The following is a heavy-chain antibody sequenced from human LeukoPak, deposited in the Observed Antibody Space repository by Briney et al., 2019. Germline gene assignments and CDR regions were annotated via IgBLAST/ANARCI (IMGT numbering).Heavy chain of an antibody. CDR1: GFTFSSYW. Sequence: PGGSLRLSCAASGFTFSSYWMSWVRQAPGKGLEWVANIKQDGSEKYYVDSVKGRFTISRDNAKDSLYLQMNSLRAEDTAVYYCARDIVLMVRTLYYYYYGMDVWGQGTTVTVSS. J-gene: IGHJ6*02. CDR3: ARDIVLMVRTLYYYYYGMDV. D-gene: IGHD2-8*01. CDR2: IKQDGSEK. V-gene: IGHV3-7*01.